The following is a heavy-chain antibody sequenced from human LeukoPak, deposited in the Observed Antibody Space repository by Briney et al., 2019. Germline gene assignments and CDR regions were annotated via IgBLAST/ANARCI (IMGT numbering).Heavy chain of an antibody. CDR1: GFTFSSYG. J-gene: IGHJ3*02. CDR2: IWYDGSNK. CDR3: TSYDSSGDDVFDI. D-gene: IGHD3-22*01. V-gene: IGHV3-33*01. Sequence: GGSLRLSCAASGFTFSSYGMHWVRQAPGKGLEWVAVIWYDGSNKYYADSVKGRFTISRDNSKNTLYLQMNSLRAEDTAVYYCTSYDSSGDDVFDIWGQWTMVTVSS.